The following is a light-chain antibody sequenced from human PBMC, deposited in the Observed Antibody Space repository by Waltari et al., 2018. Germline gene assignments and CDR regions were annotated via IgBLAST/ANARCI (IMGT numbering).Light chain of an antibody. V-gene: IGKV3-20*01. CDR3: QNHERLPAV. J-gene: IGKJ1*01. CDR2: AAS. CDR1: QSISRY. Sequence: IVLTQSPGTLSLSPGERATLSCRASQSISRYLAWYQQKPGQAPWPLIYAASSRATGIPDRFSCSGSGTDFSLTISRLEPEDFAVYFCQNHERLPAVFGQGTKVEIK.